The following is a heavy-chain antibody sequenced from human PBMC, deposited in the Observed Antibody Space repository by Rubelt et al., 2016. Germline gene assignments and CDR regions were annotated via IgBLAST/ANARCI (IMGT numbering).Heavy chain of an antibody. D-gene: IGHD3-10*01. Sequence: QLQLQESGPGLVEPSETLSLTCTVSGDSISRSHYYWAWIRQPPGKGLGWIGSFYYSGRTYYNPSLVSRVTISLDKSKKQSSLEQSSVTAADTAVYYCAGEYGMYVWGQGTTVTVSS. V-gene: IGHV4-39*07. J-gene: IGHJ6*02. CDR3: AGEYGMYV. CDR1: GDSISRSHYY. CDR2: FYYSGRT.